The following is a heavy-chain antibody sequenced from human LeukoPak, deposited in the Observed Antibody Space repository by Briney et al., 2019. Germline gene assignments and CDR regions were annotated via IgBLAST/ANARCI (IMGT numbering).Heavy chain of an antibody. CDR2: ISSQSVYI. J-gene: IGHJ3*02. CDR1: GFTFNIYS. D-gene: IGHD2-8*02. V-gene: IGHV3-21*01. Sequence: GGSLRLSCEASGFTFNIYSMNWVRQVPGKGLEWVSSISSQSVYIYYADSVKGRFAISRDNAKKSLYLQMNSLTAEHTAVYFCSRDLVCTVTTCFDGDDGFDIWGRGTMVTVSS. CDR3: SRDLVCTVTTCFDGDDGFDI.